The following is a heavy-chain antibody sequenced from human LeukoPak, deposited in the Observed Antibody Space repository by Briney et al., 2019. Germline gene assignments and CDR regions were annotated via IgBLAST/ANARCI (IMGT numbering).Heavy chain of an antibody. CDR2: ISYDGSNK. V-gene: IGHV3-30*03. D-gene: IGHD2-15*01. J-gene: IGHJ5*02. CDR1: GFTFSSYG. Sequence: PGGSLRLSCAASGFTFSSYGMHWVRQAPGKGLEWVAVISYDGSNKYYADSVKGRFTISRDNAKNSLYLQMNSLRAEDTAVYYCARDMSVVPPNWFDPWGQGTLVTVSS. CDR3: ARDMSVVPPNWFDP.